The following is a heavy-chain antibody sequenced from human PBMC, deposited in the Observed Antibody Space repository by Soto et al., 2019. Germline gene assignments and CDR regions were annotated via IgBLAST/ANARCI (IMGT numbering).Heavy chain of an antibody. V-gene: IGHV3-66*01. Sequence: EVQLVGSGVGLVQPGGSLRLSCAASGFTVSSTYMSWVRQAPGRGRGWVSVIYSGGTTYDADSVKGRLSISRDNSKNTLYLQMNSLMAEDTAVYYRVRNGDSSDYRGWFDPWGQGTLVTVSS. J-gene: IGHJ5*02. CDR2: IYSGGTT. CDR1: GFTVSSTY. CDR3: VRNGDSSDYRGWFDP. D-gene: IGHD3-22*01.